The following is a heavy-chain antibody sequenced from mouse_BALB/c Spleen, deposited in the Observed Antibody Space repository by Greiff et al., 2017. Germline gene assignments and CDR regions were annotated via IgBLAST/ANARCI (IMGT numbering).Heavy chain of an antibody. V-gene: IGHV5-17*02. J-gene: IGHJ3*01. Sequence: EVQGVESGGGLVQPGGSRKLSCAASGFTFSSFGMHWVRQAPEKGLEWVAYISSGSSTIYSADTVKGRFTISRDNPKNTLFLQMTSLRSEDTAMYYCARSDGGFADWGQGTLVTVSA. CDR3: ARSDGGFAD. D-gene: IGHD2-3*01. CDR1: GFTFSSFG. CDR2: ISSGSSTI.